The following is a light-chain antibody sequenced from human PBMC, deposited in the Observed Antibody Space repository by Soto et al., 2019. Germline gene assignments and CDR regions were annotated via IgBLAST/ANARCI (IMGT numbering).Light chain of an antibody. CDR2: AVS. J-gene: IGKJ1*01. V-gene: IGKV1-39*01. CDR1: QNIRNY. Sequence: IQMTQSPSSLSASLGNRVTITCRASQNIRNYLNWYQQKPGEAPKLLISAVSSLETGAPPRFSGSGSGTDSPLTIATLQPEDLATYSCQQSYNTPRTVGQGTKVDI. CDR3: QQSYNTPRT.